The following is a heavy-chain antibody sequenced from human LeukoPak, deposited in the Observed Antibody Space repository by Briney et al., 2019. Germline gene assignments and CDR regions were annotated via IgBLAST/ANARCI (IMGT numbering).Heavy chain of an antibody. V-gene: IGHV4-30-4*01. J-gene: IGHJ5*02. CDR3: ARVGDYYGSFDP. CDR1: GGSISSGDYY. D-gene: IGHD3-22*01. Sequence: SQTLSLTCTVSGGSISSGDYYWSWIRPPPGKGLEWIGYIYYSGSTYYNPSLKSRVTISVDTSKNQFSLKLSSVTAADTAVYYCARVGDYYGSFDPWGQGTLVTVSS. CDR2: IYYSGST.